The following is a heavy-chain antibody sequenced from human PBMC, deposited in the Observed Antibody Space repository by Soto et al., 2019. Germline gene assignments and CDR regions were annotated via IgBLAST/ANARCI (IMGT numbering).Heavy chain of an antibody. CDR3: ARDHYDSSGYYSYDTFDI. Sequence: PSETLSLTCTVSGGSISSYYWSWIRQPPGKGLEWIGYIYYSGSTNYSPSLKSRVTISVDTSKNQFSLKLSSVTAADTAVYYCARDHYDSSGYYSYDTFDIWGQGTMVTVSS. CDR1: GGSISSYY. D-gene: IGHD3-22*01. CDR2: IYYSGST. J-gene: IGHJ3*02. V-gene: IGHV4-59*01.